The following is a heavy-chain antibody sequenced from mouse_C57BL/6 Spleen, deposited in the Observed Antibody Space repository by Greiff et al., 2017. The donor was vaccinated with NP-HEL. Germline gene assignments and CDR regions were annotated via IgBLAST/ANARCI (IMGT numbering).Heavy chain of an antibody. CDR3: AREGLTGVFDY. CDR1: GYTFTDYY. V-gene: IGHV1-19*01. J-gene: IGHJ2*01. Sequence: DVQLQESGPVLVKPGASVKMSCKASGYTFTDYYMNWVKQSHGKSLEWIGVINPYNGGTSYNQKFKGKATLTVDKSSSTAYMELNSLTSEDSAVYYCAREGLTGVFDYWGQGTTLTVSS. D-gene: IGHD4-1*01. CDR2: INPYNGGT.